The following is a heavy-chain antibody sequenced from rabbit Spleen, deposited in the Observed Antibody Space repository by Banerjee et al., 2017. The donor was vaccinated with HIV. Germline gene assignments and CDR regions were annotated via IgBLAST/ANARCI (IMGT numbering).Heavy chain of an antibody. CDR1: GVSFSDRDV. CDR3: ARDLVGVIGWNFYL. D-gene: IGHD2-1*01. CDR2: INASTGKP. V-gene: IGHV1S45*01. J-gene: IGHJ4*01. Sequence: QEQLVESGGGLVKPEGSLTLTCKASGVSFSDRDVMCWVRQAPGKGLQWIACINASTGKPVYATWASGRFTISRTSSTTVTLRMTSLTAADRATYFCARDLVGVIGWNFYLWGPGTLVTVS.